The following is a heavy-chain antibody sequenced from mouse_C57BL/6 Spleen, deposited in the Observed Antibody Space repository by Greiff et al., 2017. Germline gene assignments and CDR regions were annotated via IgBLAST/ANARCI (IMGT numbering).Heavy chain of an antibody. J-gene: IGHJ2*01. V-gene: IGHV5-6*01. D-gene: IGHD2-1*01. CDR3: AKGGLIYYGNYEDFDD. CDR2: ISSGGSYT. CDR1: GFTFSSYG. Sequence: EVKLMESGGDLVKPGGSLKLSCAASGFTFSSYGMSWVRQTPDKRLEWVATISSGGSYTYYPDSVKGRFTISRDNAKNTLYLQMSSLNSEDTAMYYCAKGGLIYYGNYEDFDDWGQGTTLTVSS.